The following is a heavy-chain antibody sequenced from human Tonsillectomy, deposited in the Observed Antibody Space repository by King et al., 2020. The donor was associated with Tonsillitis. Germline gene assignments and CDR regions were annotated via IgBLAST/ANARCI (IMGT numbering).Heavy chain of an antibody. CDR1: GGSISNYY. D-gene: IGHD6-6*01. CDR2: IYYTGST. V-gene: IGHV4-59*08. J-gene: IGHJ4*02. CDR3: ARGEIAALTHTLDY. Sequence: QLQLQESGPGLVKPSETLSLTCTVSGGSISNYYWSWIRQPPGKGLEWIGHIYYTGSTNYNPSLKSRVTVSVDTSKNQFSLKLSSVTAADTAVYYCARGEIAALTHTLDYWGQGTLVTVSS.